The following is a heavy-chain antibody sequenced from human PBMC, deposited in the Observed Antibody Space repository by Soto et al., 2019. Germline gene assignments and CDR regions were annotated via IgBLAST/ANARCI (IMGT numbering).Heavy chain of an antibody. Sequence: GGSLRLSCAASGFTFSSYAMSWVRQAPGKGLEWVSAINGSGGSTYYADSVKGRFTISRDNSRNTVYLQMNSLRADDTAVYYCAKDRLAGGFDYWGQGTLVTVSS. D-gene: IGHD3-16*01. J-gene: IGHJ4*02. CDR2: INGSGGST. CDR1: GFTFSSYA. V-gene: IGHV3-23*01. CDR3: AKDRLAGGFDY.